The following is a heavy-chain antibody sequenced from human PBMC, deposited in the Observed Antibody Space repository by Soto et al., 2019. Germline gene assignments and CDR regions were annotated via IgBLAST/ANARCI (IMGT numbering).Heavy chain of an antibody. Sequence: QVQLVESGGGVVQPGRSLRLSCAASGFTFSSYGMHWVRQAPGKGLEWVAVIWYDGSNKYYADSMKGRFTISRDNSKNTLYLQMNSLRAEDTAVYYCARDSGYDAPFDYWGQGTLVTVSS. V-gene: IGHV3-33*01. J-gene: IGHJ4*02. D-gene: IGHD5-12*01. CDR2: IWYDGSNK. CDR3: ARDSGYDAPFDY. CDR1: GFTFSSYG.